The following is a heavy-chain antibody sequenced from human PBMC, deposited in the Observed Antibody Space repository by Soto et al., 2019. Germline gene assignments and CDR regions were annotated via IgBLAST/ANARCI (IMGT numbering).Heavy chain of an antibody. Sequence: SVKVSCKASGGTFSSYTISWVRQAPGQGLEWMGRIIPILGIANYAQKFQGRVTITADKSTSTAYMELSSLRSEDTAVYYCAREEIVATGDYYYYMDVWGKGTTATVS. CDR3: AREEIVATGDYYYYMDV. D-gene: IGHD5-12*01. J-gene: IGHJ6*03. CDR1: GGTFSSYT. V-gene: IGHV1-69*04. CDR2: IIPILGIA.